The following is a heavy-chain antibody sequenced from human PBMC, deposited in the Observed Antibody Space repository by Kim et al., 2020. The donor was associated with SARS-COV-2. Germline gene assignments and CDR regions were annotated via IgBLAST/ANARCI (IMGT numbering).Heavy chain of an antibody. V-gene: IGHV5-10-1*01. CDR3: ARQEINCSGGSCYSEFDY. J-gene: IGHJ4*02. CDR2: IDPSDSYT. D-gene: IGHD2-15*01. Sequence: GEALKISCKGSGYSFTSYWISWVRQMPGKGLEWMGRIDPSDSYTNYSTSFQGHVTISADKSISTAYLQWSSLKASETAMYYCARQEINCSGGSCYSEFDYWGQGTLVTVSS. CDR1: GYSFTSYW.